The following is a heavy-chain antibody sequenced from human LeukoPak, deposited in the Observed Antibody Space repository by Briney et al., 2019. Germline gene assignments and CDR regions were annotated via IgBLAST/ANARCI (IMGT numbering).Heavy chain of an antibody. CDR1: GGSISSYY. Sequence: PSETLSLTCTVSGGSISSYYWSWLRQPPGKGLEWIGYIYYSGSTNYNPSLKSRVTISVDTSKNQFSLKLSSVTAADTAVYYCARGLSVAGAGYWGQGTLVTVSS. CDR3: ARGLSVAGAGY. J-gene: IGHJ4*02. CDR2: IYYSGST. V-gene: IGHV4-59*12. D-gene: IGHD6-19*01.